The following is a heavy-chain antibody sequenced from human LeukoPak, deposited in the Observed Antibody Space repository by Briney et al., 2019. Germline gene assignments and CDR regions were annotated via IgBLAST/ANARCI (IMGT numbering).Heavy chain of an antibody. J-gene: IGHJ6*03. CDR1: GGSFSGYY. D-gene: IGHD1/OR15-1a*01. Sequence: PSETLSLTCAVYGGSFSGYYWSWIRQPPGKGLEWIGEINHSGSTNYNPSLKSRVTISVDTSKNQFSLKLSSVTAADTAVYYCARDGYGNNYMDVWGKGTTVTVSS. CDR3: ARDGYGNNYMDV. CDR2: INHSGST. V-gene: IGHV4-34*01.